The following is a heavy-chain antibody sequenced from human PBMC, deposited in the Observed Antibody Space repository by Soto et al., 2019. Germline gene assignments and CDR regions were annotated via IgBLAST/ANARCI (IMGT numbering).Heavy chain of an antibody. V-gene: IGHV4-31*03. D-gene: IGHD3-22*01. J-gene: IGHJ6*02. CDR2: IYYSGRT. Sequence: SETLSLTCTVSGGSISSGGYYWSWIRQHPGKGLEWIGYIYYSGRTYYNPSLKSRVTISVDTSKNQFSLKLSSVTAADTAVYYCARGMGYYEAVYYGMDVWGQGTTVTVSS. CDR3: ARGMGYYEAVYYGMDV. CDR1: GGSISSGGYY.